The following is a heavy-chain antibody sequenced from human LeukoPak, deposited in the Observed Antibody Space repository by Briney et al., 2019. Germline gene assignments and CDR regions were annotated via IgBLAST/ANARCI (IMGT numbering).Heavy chain of an antibody. V-gene: IGHV3-33*01. D-gene: IGHD3-3*01. CDR3: ARDDPRYRGDYYTGMDV. Sequence: PGGSLRLSCEASGFIFSHHGMHWVRQAPGKGLEWVAVIWYDEGNRYYADSVKGRFTISRDNSQNTSYLQMNRLGAEDTGVYYCARDDPRYRGDYYTGMDVWGQGTTVTVSS. J-gene: IGHJ6*02. CDR1: GFIFSHHG. CDR2: IWYDEGNR.